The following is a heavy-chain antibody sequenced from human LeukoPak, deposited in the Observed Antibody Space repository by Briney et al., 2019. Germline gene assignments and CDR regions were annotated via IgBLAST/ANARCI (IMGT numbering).Heavy chain of an antibody. Sequence: PGGSLRLSCAASGFTFDDYAMHWVRQAPGKGLEWVSGISWNSGSIGYADSVKGRFTISRDNAKNSLYLQMNSLRAEDTALYYCAKDKRSYSTSTGITICAHYYYYMDVWGKGTTVTVSS. J-gene: IGHJ6*03. CDR3: AKDKRSYSTSTGITICAHYYYYMDV. V-gene: IGHV3-9*01. CDR2: ISWNSGSI. CDR1: GFTFDDYA. D-gene: IGHD3-3*01.